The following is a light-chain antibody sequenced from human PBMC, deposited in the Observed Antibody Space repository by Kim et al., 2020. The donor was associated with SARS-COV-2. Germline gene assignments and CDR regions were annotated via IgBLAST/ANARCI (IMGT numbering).Light chain of an antibody. J-gene: IGKJ5*01. V-gene: IGKV3-11*01. Sequence: LSPGERAPLSCRASESVRSYLAWYQQKPGQAPRLLIYDASYRATGIPARFSGSGSGTDFTLTISSLEPEDFAVYYCHQRTNWPITFGQGTRLEIK. CDR1: ESVRSY. CDR2: DAS. CDR3: HQRTNWPIT.